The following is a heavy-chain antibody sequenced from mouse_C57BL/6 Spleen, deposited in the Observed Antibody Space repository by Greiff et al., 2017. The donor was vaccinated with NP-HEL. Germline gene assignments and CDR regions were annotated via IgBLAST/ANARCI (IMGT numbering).Heavy chain of an antibody. J-gene: IGHJ4*01. CDR3: ARDRGEYYAMDY. V-gene: IGHV5-4*01. D-gene: IGHD3-1*01. CDR2: ISDGGSYA. Sequence: DVKLVESGGGLVKPGGSLKLSCAASGFTFSSYAMSWVRQTPEKRLEWVATISDGGSYAYYPDNVKGRFTISRDNAKNNLYLQMSHLKSEDTAMYYCARDRGEYYAMDYWGQGTSVTVSS. CDR1: GFTFSSYA.